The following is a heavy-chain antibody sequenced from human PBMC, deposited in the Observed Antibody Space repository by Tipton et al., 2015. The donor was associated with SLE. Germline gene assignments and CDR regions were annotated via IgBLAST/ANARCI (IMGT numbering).Heavy chain of an antibody. CDR1: GYTFSGYY. J-gene: IGHJ4*02. CDR3: ARDRGYGLLSHYFDY. CDR2: INPNSGVT. D-gene: IGHD1-1*01. V-gene: IGHV1-2*02. Sequence: QVQLVQSGPEVKKPGASVKVSCKASGYTFSGYYVHWLRQAPGQGLEWMGWINPNSGVTSYAQNLQGRVTMTTDTSTSTAYMELRRLRSDDTAVYYCARDRGYGLLSHYFDYWGQGPLVTVSS.